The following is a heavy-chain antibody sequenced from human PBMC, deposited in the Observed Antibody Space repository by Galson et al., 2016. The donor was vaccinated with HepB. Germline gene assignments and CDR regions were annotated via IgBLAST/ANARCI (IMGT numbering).Heavy chain of an antibody. CDR1: GFPFNIYG. D-gene: IGHD3-22*01. CDR3: AGDGFYYESSGYHELNLDY. V-gene: IGHV3-21*01. Sequence: SLRLSCAASGFPFNIYGMNWVRQAPGKGLEWVSFITPTSSSIYYAESVKGRFTISRDNAEDSLYLQLNSLRAEDTAVYYCAGDGFYYESSGYHELNLDYWGQGTLVTVSS. CDR2: ITPTSSSI. J-gene: IGHJ4*02.